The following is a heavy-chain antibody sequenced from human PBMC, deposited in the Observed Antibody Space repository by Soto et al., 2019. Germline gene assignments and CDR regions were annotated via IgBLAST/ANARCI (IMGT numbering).Heavy chain of an antibody. D-gene: IGHD3-22*01. CDR2: INHSGST. Sequence: PSETLSLTCAVYGGSFSGYYWSWIRQPPGKGLEWIGEINHSGSTNYNPSLKSRVTISVDTSKNQFSLKLSSVTAADTAVYYCARVGYDSSGYRGYYYYGMDVWGQGTTVTVSS. CDR3: ARVGYDSSGYRGYYYYGMDV. J-gene: IGHJ6*02. V-gene: IGHV4-34*01. CDR1: GGSFSGYY.